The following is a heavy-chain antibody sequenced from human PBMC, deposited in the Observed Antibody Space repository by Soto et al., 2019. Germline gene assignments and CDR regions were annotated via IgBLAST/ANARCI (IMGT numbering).Heavy chain of an antibody. Sequence: SETLSLTCTVSGGSISSGGYYWSWIRQNPGKGLEWIGYIYYSGSTYYNPSLKSRVTISVDTSKNQFSLKLSSVTAADTAVYYCARAVGEVVPAAGYYYYGMDVWGQGTTVTVSS. CDR2: IYYSGST. V-gene: IGHV4-31*03. CDR3: ARAVGEVVPAAGYYYYGMDV. J-gene: IGHJ6*02. D-gene: IGHD2-2*01. CDR1: GGSISSGGYY.